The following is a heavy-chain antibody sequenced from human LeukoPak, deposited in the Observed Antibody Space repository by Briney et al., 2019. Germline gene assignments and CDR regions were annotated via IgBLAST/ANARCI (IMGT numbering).Heavy chain of an antibody. CDR2: IYSGGST. CDR3: ARIPNGSSVYYFDY. V-gene: IGHV3-66*01. J-gene: IGHJ4*02. CDR1: GFTVSSNY. D-gene: IGHD1-1*01. Sequence: GGSLRLSCAASGFTVSSNYMSWVRQAPGKGLEWVSVIYSGGSTYYADSVKGRFTISRDNSKNTLYLQMNSLRAEDTAVYYCARIPNGSSVYYFDYWGQGTLVTVSS.